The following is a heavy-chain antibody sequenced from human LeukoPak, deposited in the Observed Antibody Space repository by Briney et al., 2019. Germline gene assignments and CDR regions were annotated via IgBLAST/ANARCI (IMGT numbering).Heavy chain of an antibody. CDR1: GFTFSSYS. CDR2: ISSSGNTI. Sequence: GGSLRLSCAASGFTFSSYSMNWVRQAPGKGLEWVSYISSSGNTIDYADSVKGRFTISRDNAKNSLYLQMVSLRAEDTAVYYCARLRGYSYGYGDYWGQGTLLTVSS. CDR3: ARLRGYSYGYGDY. J-gene: IGHJ4*02. D-gene: IGHD5-18*01. V-gene: IGHV3-48*04.